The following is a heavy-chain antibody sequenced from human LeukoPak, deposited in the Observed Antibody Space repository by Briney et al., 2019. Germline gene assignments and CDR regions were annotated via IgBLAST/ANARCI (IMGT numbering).Heavy chain of an antibody. CDR1: GFTFSSYR. V-gene: IGHV3-21*01. CDR3: TKGENGMDV. D-gene: IGHD1-26*01. Sequence: GGSLRLSCAASGFTFSSYRMNWVRQAPGEGLEWVSSISDSSSYIYHADSVKGRFTISRDNAKNSVYLQMNSLRAEDTATYYCTKGENGMDVWGQGNTVTVSS. CDR2: ISDSSSYI. J-gene: IGHJ6*02.